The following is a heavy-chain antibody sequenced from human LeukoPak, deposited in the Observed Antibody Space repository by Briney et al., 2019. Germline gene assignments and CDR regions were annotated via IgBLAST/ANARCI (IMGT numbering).Heavy chain of an antibody. CDR1: GGSISSGGYY. Sequence: SETLSLTCTVSGGSISSGGYYWSWIRQHPGKGLEWIGYIYYSGSTYYNPSLKSRVTISVDTSKNQFSLKLSSVTAADTAVYYCARHGPPAYYYDSSGRRDAFDIWGQGTMVTVSS. V-gene: IGHV4-31*03. CDR2: IYYSGST. CDR3: ARHGPPAYYYDSSGRRDAFDI. D-gene: IGHD3-22*01. J-gene: IGHJ3*02.